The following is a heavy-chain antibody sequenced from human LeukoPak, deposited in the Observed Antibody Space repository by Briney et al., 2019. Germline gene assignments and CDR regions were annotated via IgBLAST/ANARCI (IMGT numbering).Heavy chain of an antibody. V-gene: IGHV3-7*01. D-gene: IGHD5-18*01. Sequence: GGSLRLSCAASGFTFSSYWMSWVRQAPGKGLEWVANIKQDGSEKYYVDSVKGRFTISRDNAKNSLYLQMNSLRAEDTAVYYCARYKTRGVTVMAVWGKGTTVTVSS. CDR1: GFTFSSYW. CDR3: ARYKTRGVTVMAV. J-gene: IGHJ6*03. CDR2: IKQDGSEK.